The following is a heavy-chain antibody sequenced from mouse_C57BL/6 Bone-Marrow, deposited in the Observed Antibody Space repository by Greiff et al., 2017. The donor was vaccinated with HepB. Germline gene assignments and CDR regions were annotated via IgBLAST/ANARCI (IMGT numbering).Heavy chain of an antibody. CDR3: ARDYLGAY. Sequence: EVQGVESGGGLVKPGGSLKLSCAASGFTFSSYAMSWVRQTPEKRLEWVATISDGGSYTYYPDNVKGRFTISRDNAKNNLYLQMSHLKSEDTAMYYCARDYLGAYWGQGTLVTVSA. CDR2: ISDGGSYT. J-gene: IGHJ3*01. D-gene: IGHD1-1*01. CDR1: GFTFSSYA. V-gene: IGHV5-4*01.